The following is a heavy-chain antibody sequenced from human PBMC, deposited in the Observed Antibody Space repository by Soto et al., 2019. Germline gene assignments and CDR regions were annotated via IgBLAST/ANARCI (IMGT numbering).Heavy chain of an antibody. CDR2: ISGSCGST. CDR1: GFTFSSYA. Sequence: GGSLRLSCAASGFTFSSYAMSWVRQAPGKGLEWVSAISGSCGSTYYADSVKGRFTISRDNSKNTLFLQMNSLRAEDTAVFYCAKGETVRGVISYYYYGMDVWGQGTTVTVSS. CDR3: AKGETVRGVISYYYYGMDV. J-gene: IGHJ6*02. V-gene: IGHV3-23*01. D-gene: IGHD3-10*01.